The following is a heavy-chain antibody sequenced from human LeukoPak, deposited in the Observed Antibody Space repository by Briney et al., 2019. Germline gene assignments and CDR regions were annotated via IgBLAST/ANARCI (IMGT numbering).Heavy chain of an antibody. Sequence: GASVKVSCRASGYTFTSYGISWVRQAPGQGLEWMGWISGYNGNTNYAQKFQGRVTMTTDTSTSTAYMELRSLRSDDTAVYYCARGSWGYYNFVYFDYWGQGTLVTVSS. CDR2: ISGYNGNT. CDR1: GYTFTSYG. V-gene: IGHV1-18*01. CDR3: ARGSWGYYNFVYFDY. J-gene: IGHJ4*02. D-gene: IGHD3-10*01.